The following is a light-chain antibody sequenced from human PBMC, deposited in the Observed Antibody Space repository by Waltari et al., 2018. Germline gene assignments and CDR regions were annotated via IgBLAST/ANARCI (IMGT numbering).Light chain of an antibody. CDR3: AAWDDNLSGLV. V-gene: IGLV1-47*01. J-gene: IGLJ3*02. Sequence: QSVLTQPPSASGTPGQKVTISCNGSSPNIGRNYVYCYHQVPGTAPKLLIFKNNQRPSGVPDRFSDSKSGTSASLAINGLRSEDEADYYCAAWDDNLSGLVLGGGTKVTVL. CDR2: KNN. CDR1: SPNIGRNY.